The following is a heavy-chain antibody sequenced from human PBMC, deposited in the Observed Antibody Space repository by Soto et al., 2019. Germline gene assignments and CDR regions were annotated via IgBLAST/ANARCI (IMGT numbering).Heavy chain of an antibody. V-gene: IGHV1-69*06. CDR1: GRSFSSDG. J-gene: IGHJ6*02. CDR2: IIPVFGNT. CDR3: ARGQYYSSGSAATSYFYFGIDV. Sequence: ASVKVSCKASGRSFSSDGVSWVRQAPGQGLEWMGGIIPVFGNTKYVQRFQGRLTITADKSTSTVHMEMSSLGSEDTAVYFCARGQYYSSGSAATSYFYFGIDVWGQGTTVTVSS. D-gene: IGHD3-10*01.